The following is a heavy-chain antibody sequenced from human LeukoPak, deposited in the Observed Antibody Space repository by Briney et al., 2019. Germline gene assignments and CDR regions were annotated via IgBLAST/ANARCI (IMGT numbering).Heavy chain of an antibody. CDR3: AKDMELAS. Sequence: SGGSLRLSCAASGFTFRDAAMTWARQAPGKGLEWVSLISSSGANAYYADSVKGRFTISRDNSKNTLYLQMNNLRGEDTAEYYCAKDMELASWGQGTLVTVSS. D-gene: IGHD1-26*01. V-gene: IGHV3-23*01. J-gene: IGHJ5*02. CDR1: GFTFRDAA. CDR2: ISSSGANA.